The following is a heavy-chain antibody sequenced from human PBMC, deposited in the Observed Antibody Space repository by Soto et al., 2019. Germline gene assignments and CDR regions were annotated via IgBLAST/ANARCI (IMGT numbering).Heavy chain of an antibody. V-gene: IGHV3-11*06. CDR1: GFNFSDYY. CDR2: ISSSSRDT. CDR3: ARWLEVLTTSDS. D-gene: IGHD3-22*01. Sequence: PGGSLRLSCAASGFNFSDYYMTWIRQAPGKGLEWISYISSSSRDTEYADSVKGRFMISRDNAKRSMSLQMNSLRVEDTAVYYCARWLEVLTTSDSWGQGILVTVSS. J-gene: IGHJ5*01.